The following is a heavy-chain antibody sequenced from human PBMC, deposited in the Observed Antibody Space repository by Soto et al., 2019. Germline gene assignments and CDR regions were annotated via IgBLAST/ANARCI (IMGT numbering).Heavy chain of an antibody. CDR1: GFTFSSYA. V-gene: IGHV3-30-3*01. Sequence: GGSLRLSCAASGFTFSSYAMHWVRQAPGKGLEWVAVISYDGSKKYYADSVKGRFTISRDNSKNTLYLQMNSLRAEDTAVYYCARDSGSLGFDYWGQGTLVTVSS. J-gene: IGHJ4*02. CDR2: ISYDGSKK. CDR3: ARDSGSLGFDY. D-gene: IGHD3-10*01.